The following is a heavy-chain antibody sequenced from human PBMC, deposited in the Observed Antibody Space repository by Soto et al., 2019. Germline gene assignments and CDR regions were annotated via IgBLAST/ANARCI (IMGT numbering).Heavy chain of an antibody. Sequence: GGSLRLSCAASGFSFSSSAMGWVRQAPGKGLEWVSSLSGGGRNTYYADSVKGRFTVSRDNSKNTLFLQMNSLRPEDTAIYYCVKASGYCSADNCFSSLFDFWGPGTLVTVPQ. J-gene: IGHJ4*02. D-gene: IGHD2-15*01. CDR3: VKASGYCSADNCFSSLFDF. CDR1: GFSFSSSA. CDR2: LSGGGRNT. V-gene: IGHV3-23*01.